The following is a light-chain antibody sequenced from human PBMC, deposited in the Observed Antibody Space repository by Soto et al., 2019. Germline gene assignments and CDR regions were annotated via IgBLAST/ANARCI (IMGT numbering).Light chain of an antibody. Sequence: QSALTQPASVSGSPGQSITISCTGTSSDVGGYNYVSWYQQHPGKAPKLIIYEVSYRPSGISNRFSGSKSGNTASLTISGLQAEDEADYYCSSYTSSTNYVFGTGTKLTVL. J-gene: IGLJ1*01. CDR1: SSDVGGYNY. V-gene: IGLV2-14*01. CDR2: EVS. CDR3: SSYTSSTNYV.